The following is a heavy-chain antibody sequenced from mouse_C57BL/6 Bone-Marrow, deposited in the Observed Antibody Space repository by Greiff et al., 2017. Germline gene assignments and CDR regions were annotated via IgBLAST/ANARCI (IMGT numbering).Heavy chain of an antibody. CDR2: INPYNGGT. D-gene: IGHD2-1*01. CDR3: AERGIYYGYAMDY. J-gene: IGHJ4*01. Sequence: EVQLQQSGPVLVKPGASVKMSCKASGYTFTDYYMNWVKQSHGKSLEWIGVINPYNGGTSYNQKFKGKATLTVDKSSSTAYMELNSLTSEDSAVYYCAERGIYYGYAMDYWGQGTSVTVSS. V-gene: IGHV1-19*01. CDR1: GYTFTDYY.